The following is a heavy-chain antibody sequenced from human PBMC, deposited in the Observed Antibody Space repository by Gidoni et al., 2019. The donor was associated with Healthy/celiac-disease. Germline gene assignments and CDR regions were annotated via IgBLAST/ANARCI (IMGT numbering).Heavy chain of an antibody. J-gene: IGHJ4*02. Sequence: EVQLVESGGGLVKPGGSLRLSCAASGFTFSSYSMNWVRQAPGKGLEWVSSISSSSSYIYYADSVKGRFTISRDNAKNSLYLQMNSLRAEDTAVYYCAREEVLAQYFDYWGQGTLVTVSS. CDR3: AREEVLAQYFDY. V-gene: IGHV3-21*01. CDR1: GFTFSSYS. CDR2: ISSSSSYI.